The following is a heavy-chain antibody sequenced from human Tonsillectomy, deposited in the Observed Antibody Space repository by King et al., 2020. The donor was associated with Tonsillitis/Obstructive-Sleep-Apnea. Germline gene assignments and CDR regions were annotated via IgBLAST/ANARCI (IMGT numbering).Heavy chain of an antibody. D-gene: IGHD3-3*01. Sequence: VQLVESGGGLVQPGGSLRLSCAASGFTFSSYEMNWVRQAPGKGLEWVSYISSSGSTIYYADSVKGRFTISRDNAKNSLYLQMNSLRAEDTAVYYCARDSYYDFWSGYLGYYYYYGMDVWGQGTTVTVSS. V-gene: IGHV3-48*03. CDR3: ARDSYYDFWSGYLGYYYYYGMDV. CDR2: ISSSGSTI. J-gene: IGHJ6*02. CDR1: GFTFSSYE.